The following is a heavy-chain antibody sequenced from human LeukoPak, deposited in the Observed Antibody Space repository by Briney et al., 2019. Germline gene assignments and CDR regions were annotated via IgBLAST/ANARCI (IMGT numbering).Heavy chain of an antibody. CDR1: GFSFSRYT. CDR2: INQGGSDK. V-gene: IGHV3-7*01. J-gene: IGHJ4*02. Sequence: PGGSLRLSCEASGFSFSRYTMNWVRQAPGKGLEWVANINQGGSDKYYVDSVKGRFTISRDNANNLLYLQMNSLRGEDTAVYYCTRDRSRAEDDWGQGTLVTVSS. CDR3: TRDRSRAEDD. D-gene: IGHD1-14*01.